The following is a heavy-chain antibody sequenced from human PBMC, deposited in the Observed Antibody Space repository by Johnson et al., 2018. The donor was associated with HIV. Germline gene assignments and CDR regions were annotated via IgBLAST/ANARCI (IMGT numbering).Heavy chain of an antibody. CDR1: GFTFSSYG. Sequence: QVQVVESGGGLVQPGRSLRLSCAASGFTFSSYGMHWVRQAPGKGLEWVAFIRYDGSNKYYADSVKGRFTISRDNSKNTLYLQMNSLRAEDTAVYYCAKDNPRLGGAFDIWGQGTMVTVSS. CDR3: AKDNPRLGGAFDI. J-gene: IGHJ3*02. D-gene: IGHD3-16*01. CDR2: IRYDGSNK. V-gene: IGHV3-30*02.